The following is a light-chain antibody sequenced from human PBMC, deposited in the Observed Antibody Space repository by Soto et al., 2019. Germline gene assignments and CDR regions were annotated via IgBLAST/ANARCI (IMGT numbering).Light chain of an antibody. CDR3: QQSYSTSH. CDR1: QAIRND. Sequence: IQMTQSPSSLSSFVGDRAIITCRASQAIRNDLGWYQQKPGKAPRVLIYGAASLQSGVPSRFSGSGSGTDFTLTISSLQPEDFATYYCQQSYSTSHFGQGTRLEI. CDR2: GAA. J-gene: IGKJ5*01. V-gene: IGKV1-39*01.